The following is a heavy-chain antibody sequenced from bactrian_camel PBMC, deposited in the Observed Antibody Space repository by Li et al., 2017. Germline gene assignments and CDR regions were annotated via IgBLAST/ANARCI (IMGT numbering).Heavy chain of an antibody. CDR3: AADEMGCIENVY. J-gene: IGHJ4*01. CDR1: GGGDSSNC. Sequence: HVQLVESGGGSVQVGGSLSLSCAASGGGDSSNCMAWFRQAAGKSREMVAYIVSGSGWAWYADSVKGRFTISKDNAKNTLYLQMNSLKPEDTAMYYCAADEMGCIENVYRGQGTPVTVS. CDR2: IVSGSGWA. V-gene: IGHV3S54*01. D-gene: IGHD1*01.